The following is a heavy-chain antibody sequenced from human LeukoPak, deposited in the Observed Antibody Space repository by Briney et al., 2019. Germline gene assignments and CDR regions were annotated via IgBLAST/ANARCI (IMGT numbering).Heavy chain of an antibody. Sequence: SETLSLTCAAYGGSFSGYYWSWIRQPPGKGLEWIGEINHSGSTNYNPSLKSRVTISVDTSKNQFSLKLSSVTAADTAVYYCARYPGGLYSYGAYYYYGMDVWGQGTTVTVSS. V-gene: IGHV4-34*01. CDR1: GGSFSGYY. CDR3: ARYPGGLYSYGAYYYYGMDV. D-gene: IGHD5-18*01. CDR2: INHSGST. J-gene: IGHJ6*02.